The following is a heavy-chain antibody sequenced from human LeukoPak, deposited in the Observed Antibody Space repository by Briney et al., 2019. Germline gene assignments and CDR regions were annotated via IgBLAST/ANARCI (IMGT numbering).Heavy chain of an antibody. J-gene: IGHJ4*02. D-gene: IGHD3-22*01. Sequence: GGSLRLSCAASGFTFSSYAMSWVRQAPGKGLEWVSYISSSGSTIYYADSVKGRFTISRDNAKNSLYLQMNSLRAEDTAVYYCARDVTYYYDSSGYYYASGCFDYWGQGTLVTVSS. V-gene: IGHV3-48*03. CDR3: ARDVTYYYDSSGYYYASGCFDY. CDR2: ISSSGSTI. CDR1: GFTFSSYA.